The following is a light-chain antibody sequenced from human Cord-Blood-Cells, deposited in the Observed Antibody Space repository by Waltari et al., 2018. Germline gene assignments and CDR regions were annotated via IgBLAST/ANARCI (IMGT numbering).Light chain of an antibody. CDR3: QQSYSTPGS. Sequence: DIQMTQSPSSLSASVGDRVTITCRASQSISSYLNWYQQKPGKAPKLLIYAASSVQSGVPSRFSGSGSGTDFTLTISSLQPEDFATYYWQQSYSTPGSFGQGTKLEIK. J-gene: IGKJ2*04. CDR2: AAS. CDR1: QSISSY. V-gene: IGKV1-39*01.